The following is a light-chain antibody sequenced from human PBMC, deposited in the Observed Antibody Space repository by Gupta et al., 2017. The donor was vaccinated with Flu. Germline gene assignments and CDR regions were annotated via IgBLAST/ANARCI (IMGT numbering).Light chain of an antibody. V-gene: IGKV1-5*03. Sequence: PSTRSASVGDRVTITCRANKNINKWLAWYQQKPGKAPKVLIYKESSLESGVPSRFSGSGSGTEFTLTISSLQPDDVATYYCQQYDRYSLTFGQGTKVEVK. CDR2: KES. J-gene: IGKJ1*01. CDR1: KNINKW. CDR3: QQYDRYSLT.